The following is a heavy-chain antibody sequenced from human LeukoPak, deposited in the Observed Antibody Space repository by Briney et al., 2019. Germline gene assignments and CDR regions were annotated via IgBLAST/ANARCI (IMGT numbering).Heavy chain of an antibody. CDR1: GFTFSNYG. J-gene: IGHJ4*02. V-gene: IGHV3-23*01. CDR3: AKDGTLRCFDY. Sequence: GGSLRLSCAASGFTFSNYGMSWVRQAPGKGLEWVSAISGSGGSTYYADSVKGRFTISRDNSKNTLYLQMSSLRAEDTAVYYCAKDGTLRCFDYWGQGTLVTVSS. D-gene: IGHD4-17*01. CDR2: ISGSGGST.